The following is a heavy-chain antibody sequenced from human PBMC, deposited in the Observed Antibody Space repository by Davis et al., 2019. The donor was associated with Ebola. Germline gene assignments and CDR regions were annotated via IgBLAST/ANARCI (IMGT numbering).Heavy chain of an antibody. D-gene: IGHD5-18*01. CDR1: GYTFTSYG. CDR2: INPSGTST. J-gene: IGHJ4*02. V-gene: IGHV1-46*01. CDR3: ARGYAFANDY. Sequence: ASVKVSCKASGYTFTSYGISWVRQAPGQGLEWMGKINPSGTSTSYAQKFQDRVTVTRDTTTGTVYMELSSLRSEDTAVYYCARGYAFANDYWGQGTLVTVSS.